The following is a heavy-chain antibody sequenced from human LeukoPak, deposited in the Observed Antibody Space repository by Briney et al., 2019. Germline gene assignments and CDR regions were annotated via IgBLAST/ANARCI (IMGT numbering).Heavy chain of an antibody. CDR2: ISSSGSTI. J-gene: IGHJ4*02. Sequence: PGGSLRLSCAASGFTFSSYEMNWVRQAPGKGLEWVSHISSSGSTIYYTDSVKGRFTISRDNSENLLYLQMNSLRAEDTAIYYCARTVARIGYWGQGTLVTVSS. V-gene: IGHV3-48*03. CDR3: ARTVARIGY. D-gene: IGHD4-23*01. CDR1: GFTFSSYE.